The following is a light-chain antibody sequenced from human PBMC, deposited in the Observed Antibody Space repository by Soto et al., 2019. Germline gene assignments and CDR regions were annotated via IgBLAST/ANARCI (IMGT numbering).Light chain of an antibody. CDR2: SAS. CDR3: LQDSNYPLT. J-gene: IGKJ4*01. CDR1: QGVRDD. V-gene: IGKV1-6*01. Sequence: IQMTQSPSSLSASVGDRVIITCRASQGVRDDVGWYQRKPGKAPKLLIYSASTLQSGVPSRFSGSGSGTDFTLTISGLQPEDFATYYCLQDSNYPLTFGGGTRWIS.